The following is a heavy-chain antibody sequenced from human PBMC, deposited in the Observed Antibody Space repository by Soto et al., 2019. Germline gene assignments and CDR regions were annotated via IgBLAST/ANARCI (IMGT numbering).Heavy chain of an antibody. V-gene: IGHV3-21*01. Sequence: GGSLRLSCAASGFTFSSYSMNWVRQAPGKGLEWVSSISSSSSYIYYADSVKGPFTISRDNAKNSLYLQRNSLRAEDTAVYYCATGDPYCSSTTCSTYYGMDVWGQGTTVTVSS. CDR2: ISSSSSYI. J-gene: IGHJ6*02. CDR3: ATGDPYCSSTTCSTYYGMDV. CDR1: GFTFSSYS. D-gene: IGHD2-2*02.